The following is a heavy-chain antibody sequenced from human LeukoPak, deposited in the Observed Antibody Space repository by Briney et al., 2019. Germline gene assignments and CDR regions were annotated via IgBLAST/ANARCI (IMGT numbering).Heavy chain of an antibody. Sequence: KASETLSLTCTVSGGSISSYYWSWIRQPPGKGLEWIGNIYHSGSTYYNPSLKSRGTISIDTSKDQFSLKLSSVTAADTAVYYCARAYSSAWYWNWFDPWGQGTLVTVSS. CDR1: GGSISSYY. D-gene: IGHD6-19*01. V-gene: IGHV4-59*04. CDR2: IYHSGST. J-gene: IGHJ5*02. CDR3: ARAYSSAWYWNWFDP.